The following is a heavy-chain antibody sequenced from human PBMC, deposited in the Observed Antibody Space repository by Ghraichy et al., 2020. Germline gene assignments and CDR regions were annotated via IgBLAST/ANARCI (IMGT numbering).Heavy chain of an antibody. Sequence: ETLSLTCVVSGGSITGNWWSWVRQAPGKGLEWIGEINNSGSRNYNPSLQSRVSISIDNSNNLFSMQLNSVTAADTAVYYCARHIAVPRTRGFDSWGQGTLVTVSS. CDR3: ARHIAVPRTRGFDS. CDR2: INNSGSR. V-gene: IGHV4/OR15-8*02. D-gene: IGHD6-19*01. J-gene: IGHJ4*02. CDR1: GGSITGNW.